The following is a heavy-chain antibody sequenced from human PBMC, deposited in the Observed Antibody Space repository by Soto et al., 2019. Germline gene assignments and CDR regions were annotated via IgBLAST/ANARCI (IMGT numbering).Heavy chain of an antibody. Sequence: QAQLVESGGGVVQPGRSLRLSCAASGYIFSGYGMHWVRQAPGKGLEGVAVIRYGGSNIYYADSVKGRFTISRDNSKNMLYLQMNSLGAEDTAVYYCARDGIGGTIFRGYFDYWGQGTLVTVSS. CDR2: IRYGGSNI. J-gene: IGHJ4*02. CDR3: ARDGIGGTIFRGYFDY. D-gene: IGHD1-7*01. CDR1: GYIFSGYG. V-gene: IGHV3-33*01.